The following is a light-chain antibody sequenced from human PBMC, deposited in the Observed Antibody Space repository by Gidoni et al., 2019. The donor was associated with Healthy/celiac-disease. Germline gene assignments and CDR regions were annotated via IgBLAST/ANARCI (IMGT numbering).Light chain of an antibody. Sequence: EIVLTQSPATLSLSPGERATLTCRASQSVSSYLALYQQKPGQAPRLLIYDASNRATGIPARFSGSGSGTDFPLTISSLEPEDFAVYFFQQRSNWPPGYTFGQGTKLEIK. V-gene: IGKV3-11*01. J-gene: IGKJ2*01. CDR3: QQRSNWPPGYT. CDR1: QSVSSY. CDR2: DAS.